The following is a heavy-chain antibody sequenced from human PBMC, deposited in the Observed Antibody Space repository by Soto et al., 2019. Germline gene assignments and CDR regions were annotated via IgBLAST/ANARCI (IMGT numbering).Heavy chain of an antibody. V-gene: IGHV5-51*01. Sequence: SLKISCEVSGYTFTNYWIGWVRQMPGKGLEWMAIIHPADSDTRYSPSFQGQVTISADKSISTAYLQWSSLKASDTAMYYCVRPDSSGYYVYWGQGTLVTVSS. D-gene: IGHD3-22*01. CDR1: GYTFTNYW. CDR3: VRPDSSGYYVY. CDR2: IHPADSDT. J-gene: IGHJ4*02.